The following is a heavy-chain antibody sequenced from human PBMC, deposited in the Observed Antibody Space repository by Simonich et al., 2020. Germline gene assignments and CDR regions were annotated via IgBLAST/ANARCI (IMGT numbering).Heavy chain of an antibody. Sequence: EVQLVESGGGLVQPGGSLRLSCAASGFTFSSYDMHWVRQATGKGLEWVSAIGNAGDTYYPGSVKGRFTISRENAKNSLYLQMNSLRAGDTAVYYCARGGYSGSYNWFDPWGQGTLVTVSS. CDR1: GFTFSSYD. D-gene: IGHD1-26*01. CDR3: ARGGYSGSYNWFDP. CDR2: IGNAGDT. J-gene: IGHJ5*02. V-gene: IGHV3-13*04.